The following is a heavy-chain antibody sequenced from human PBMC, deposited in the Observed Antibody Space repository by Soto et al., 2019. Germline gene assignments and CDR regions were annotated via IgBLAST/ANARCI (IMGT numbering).Heavy chain of an antibody. CDR1: GFPFSSYG. V-gene: IGHV3-30*03. CDR3: ARVRDYSSVYYYYGMDV. D-gene: IGHD4-4*01. Sequence: GGSMRLSCAASGFPFSSYGMHWVRQAPGKGLEWVAVISYDGSNKYYADSVKGRFTISRDNSKNTLYLQMNSPRAEDTAVYYCARVRDYSSVYYYYGMDVWGQGTTVTVSS. J-gene: IGHJ6*02. CDR2: ISYDGSNK.